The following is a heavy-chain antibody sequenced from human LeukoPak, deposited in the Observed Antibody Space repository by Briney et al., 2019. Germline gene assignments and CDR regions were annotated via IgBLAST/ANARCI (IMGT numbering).Heavy chain of an antibody. Sequence: SETLSLTCSVSGGSISSSSSYWGWIRQPPGKGLEWIGSIYYSGSSFDDPALKSRVTISVDTSKNQFSLKLSSVTAADTAVYYCARHRSGWLQSSFDYWGQGTLVTVSS. D-gene: IGHD5-24*01. CDR3: ARHRSGWLQSSFDY. V-gene: IGHV4-39*01. J-gene: IGHJ4*02. CDR1: GGSISSSSSY. CDR2: IYYSGSS.